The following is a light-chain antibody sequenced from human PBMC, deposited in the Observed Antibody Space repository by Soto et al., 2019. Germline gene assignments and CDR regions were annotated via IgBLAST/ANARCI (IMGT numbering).Light chain of an antibody. CDR1: QSVSSTH. J-gene: IGKJ3*01. Sequence: DIVLTQSPGTLSLSPGERATLSCRASQSVSSTHLAWYQQKPGRAPRLLIYGASNRATGIPDGFSGSGSGRNFTITISRLVPEDFSIYFCQQYGNSPRFTFGPGTKVDIK. CDR3: QQYGNSPRFT. CDR2: GAS. V-gene: IGKV3-20*01.